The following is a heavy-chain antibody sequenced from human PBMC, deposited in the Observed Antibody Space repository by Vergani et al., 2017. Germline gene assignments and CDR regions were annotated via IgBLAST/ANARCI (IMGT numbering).Heavy chain of an antibody. V-gene: IGHV1-18*01. CDR2: ISAYNGNT. J-gene: IGHJ5*02. D-gene: IGHD4-17*01. CDR3: ARDADYGDYGEYWFDP. Sequence: QVQLVQSGAEVKKPGASVKVSCKASGYTFTSYGISWVRQAPGQGLEWMGWISAYNGNTNYAQKLQGRVTITTDTSTSTAYMELRSLRSDDTAVYYCARDADYGDYGEYWFDPWGQGTLVTVSS. CDR1: GYTFTSYG.